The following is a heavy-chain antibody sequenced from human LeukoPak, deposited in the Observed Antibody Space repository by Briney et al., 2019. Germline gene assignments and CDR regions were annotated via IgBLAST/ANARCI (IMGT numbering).Heavy chain of an antibody. CDR2: IWYDGSNK. J-gene: IGHJ5*02. V-gene: IGHV3-33*08. CDR1: GFTFSSYG. CDR3: ARDTYSTGIAVAGPWGFDP. D-gene: IGHD6-19*01. Sequence: QPGGSLRLSCAASGFTFSSYGMPWVRQAPGKGLEWVAVIWYDGSNKYYADSVKGRFTISRDNSKNTLYLQMNSLRAEDTAVYYCARDTYSTGIAVAGPWGFDPWGQGTLVTVSS.